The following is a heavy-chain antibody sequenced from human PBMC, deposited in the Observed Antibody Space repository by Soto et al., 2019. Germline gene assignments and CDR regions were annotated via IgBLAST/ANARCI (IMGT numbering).Heavy chain of an antibody. J-gene: IGHJ6*02. CDR1: GGTFSSYA. D-gene: IGHD3-22*01. V-gene: IGHV1-69*13. CDR3: ARADYYDSSGYPENYGMDV. Sequence: EASVKVSCKASGGTFSSYAISWVRQAPGQGLEWMGGIIPIFGTANYTQKFQGRVTITADESTSTAYMELSSLRSEDTAVYYCARADYYDSSGYPENYGMDVWGQGTTVTVSS. CDR2: IIPIFGTA.